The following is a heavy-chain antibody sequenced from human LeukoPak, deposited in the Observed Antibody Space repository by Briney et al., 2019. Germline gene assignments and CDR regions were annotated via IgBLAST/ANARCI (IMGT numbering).Heavy chain of an antibody. CDR3: ARVRYCSSTSCYPFDY. J-gene: IGHJ4*02. CDR1: GGTFSSYA. V-gene: IGHV1-69*05. CDR2: IIPIFGTA. Sequence: SVKVSCKASGGTFSSYAISWVRQAPGQGLEWMGGIIPIFGTANYAQKFQGRVTITTDESTSTAYMELSSLRSEDTAVYYCARVRYCSSTSCYPFDYWGQGNLVTVSS. D-gene: IGHD2-2*01.